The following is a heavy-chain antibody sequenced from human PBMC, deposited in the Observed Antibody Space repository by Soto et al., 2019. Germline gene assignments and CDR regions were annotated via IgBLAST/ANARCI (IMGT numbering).Heavy chain of an antibody. V-gene: IGHV3-30*18. J-gene: IGHJ4*02. D-gene: IGHD3-22*01. CDR1: GFTFSSYG. CDR2: ISYDGSNK. CDR3: AKHLIGGRLQSPFDI. Sequence: PGGSLRLSCAASGFTFSSYGMHWVRQAPGKGLEWVAVISYDGSNKYYADSVKGRFTISRDNSKNTLYLQMNNLRAEDTAVYYCAKHLIGGRLQSPFDIWGQGTQVTVSS.